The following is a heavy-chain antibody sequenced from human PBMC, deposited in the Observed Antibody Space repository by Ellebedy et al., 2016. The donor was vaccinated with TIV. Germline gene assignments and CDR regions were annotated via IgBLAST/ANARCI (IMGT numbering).Heavy chain of an antibody. D-gene: IGHD3-10*01. Sequence: ASVKVSCKASGYTFTTYGISWVRQAPGQGLEWMGWVSPYNGDTSSAQKFQDRLTMTTDTSTSTAYMELRSPRSDDTAVYYCARDGQWFGADNWFDPWGQGTLVTVSS. CDR3: ARDGQWFGADNWFDP. CDR1: GYTFTTYG. V-gene: IGHV1-18*01. J-gene: IGHJ5*02. CDR2: VSPYNGDT.